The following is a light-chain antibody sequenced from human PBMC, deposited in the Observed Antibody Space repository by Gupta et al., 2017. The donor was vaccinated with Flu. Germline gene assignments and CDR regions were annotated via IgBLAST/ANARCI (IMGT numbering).Light chain of an antibody. Sequence: QSALTQPASVSGSPGQSITISCAGTSSDVGSYNFVSWYQHHPGKAPKLMVYEVSNRPSGVSNRFSGSKSGNTASLTISGLEAEDEADYYCSSYTSTRALWVFGGGKKLTVI. V-gene: IGLV2-14*01. CDR3: SSYTSTRALWV. J-gene: IGLJ3*02. CDR1: SSDVGSYNF. CDR2: EVS.